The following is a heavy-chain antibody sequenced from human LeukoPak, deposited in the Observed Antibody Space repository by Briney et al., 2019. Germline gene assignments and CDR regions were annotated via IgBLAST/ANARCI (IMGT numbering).Heavy chain of an antibody. CDR1: GGSINNSY. CDR3: ARDSGTTGEVKFDP. D-gene: IGHD3-10*01. J-gene: IGHJ5*02. CDR2: IYYSGST. V-gene: IGHV4-59*12. Sequence: SETLSLTCTVSGGSINNSYWTWIRQPPGKGLEWIGHIYYSGSTNYSPSLKSRITISVDTSKNQFSLKLSSVTAADTAVYYCARDSGTTGEVKFDPWGQGTLVTVSS.